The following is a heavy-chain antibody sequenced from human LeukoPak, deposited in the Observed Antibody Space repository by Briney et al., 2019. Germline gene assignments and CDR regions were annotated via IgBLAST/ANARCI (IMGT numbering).Heavy chain of an antibody. V-gene: IGHV4-39*07. CDR1: GGSISSGGYY. CDR3: ARGTEKIVAVAGT. D-gene: IGHD6-19*01. Sequence: PSETLSLSCTVSGGSISSGGYYWSWIRQPPGQGLDGIGSIYYRGSTYYNPSLKTRLTISVDASKTQLSLELSSVTAADTAVYYCARGTEKIVAVAGTWGQGTLVTVSS. J-gene: IGHJ5*02. CDR2: IYYRGST.